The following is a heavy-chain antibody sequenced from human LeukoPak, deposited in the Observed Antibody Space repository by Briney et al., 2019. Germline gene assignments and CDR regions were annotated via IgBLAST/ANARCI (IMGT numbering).Heavy chain of an antibody. D-gene: IGHD6-19*01. CDR3: ARDLTGSSGWSDY. V-gene: IGHV3-7*01. J-gene: IGHJ4*02. CDR2: IKPDGSEK. CDR1: GFSFSSYW. Sequence: PGGSLRLSCAASGFSFSSYWMSWVRQAPGKGLEWVANIKPDGSEKYYVDSVKGRFTNSRDNAKNSLDLQMNSLRAEDTAVYYYARDLTGSSGWSDYWGQGTLVTVSS.